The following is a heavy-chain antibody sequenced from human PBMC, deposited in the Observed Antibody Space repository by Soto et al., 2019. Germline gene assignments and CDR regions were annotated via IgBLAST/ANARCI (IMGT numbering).Heavy chain of an antibody. CDR3: ATQAGYNYDAFDI. V-gene: IGHV1-46*01. Sequence: ASVKVSCKASGYTFTSYYMHWVRQAPGQGLEWMGIINPSGGSTSYAQKFQGRVTMARDTSTSTVYMELSSLRSEDTAVYYCATQAGYNYDAFDIWGQGTMVTVS. CDR2: INPSGGST. CDR1: GYTFTSYY. J-gene: IGHJ3*02. D-gene: IGHD1-1*01.